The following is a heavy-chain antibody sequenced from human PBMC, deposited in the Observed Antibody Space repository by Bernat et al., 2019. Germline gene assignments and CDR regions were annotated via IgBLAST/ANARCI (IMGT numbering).Heavy chain of an antibody. CDR1: GFTFSRHG. J-gene: IGHJ6*03. V-gene: IGHV3-30*03. CDR3: ARGTSTSAPYMDV. CDR2: ISGDGSRK. Sequence: QVHLVESGGGVVQPGRSLRLSSVASGFTFSRHGMNWVRQAPGKGLEWVAGISGDGSRKYYADSVQGRFSIARDNAKNSLYLQMNSLRAEDTAVYYCARGTSTSAPYMDVWGKGTTVTVSS.